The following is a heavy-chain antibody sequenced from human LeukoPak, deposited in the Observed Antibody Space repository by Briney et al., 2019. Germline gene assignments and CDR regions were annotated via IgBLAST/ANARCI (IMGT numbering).Heavy chain of an antibody. CDR2: TRNKANSYTT. CDR3: ARRDSGYDDAFDI. V-gene: IGHV3-72*01. CDR1: GFTFSDHY. J-gene: IGHJ3*02. Sequence: GGSLRLSCAASGFTFSDHYMDWVRQAPGKGLEWVGRTRNKANSYTTEYAASVKGRFTIPRDDSKNSLYLQMNSLKTEDTAVYYCARRDSGYDDAFDIWGQGTMVTVSS. D-gene: IGHD5-12*01.